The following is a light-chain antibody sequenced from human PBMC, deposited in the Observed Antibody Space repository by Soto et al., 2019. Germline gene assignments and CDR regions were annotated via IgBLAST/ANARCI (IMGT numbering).Light chain of an antibody. V-gene: IGKV3-20*01. Sequence: EIVLTQSPGTLSLSPGERATLSCRASQSVTSSLAWYQQKPGQAPRLLIYGASSRATGIPDRFSGSGSGTDFTLTISRLEPEDFATYYCQQSYSSPPTFGQGTKVDIK. CDR3: QQSYSSPPT. CDR2: GAS. CDR1: QSVTSS. J-gene: IGKJ1*01.